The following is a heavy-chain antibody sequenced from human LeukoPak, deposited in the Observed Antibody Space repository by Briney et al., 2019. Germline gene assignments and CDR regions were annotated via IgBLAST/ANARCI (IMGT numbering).Heavy chain of an antibody. CDR1: GGSITTNSYY. CDR3: ARDAPASWFDP. V-gene: IGHV4-39*07. Sequence: SETLSLTCTVSGGSITTNSYYWGWIRQPPGKGLEWIGSIYYSGNTYFNPSLKSRVTLSVDTSKNQFSLKLSSVTAADTAVYYCARDAPASWFDPWGQGTLVTVSS. CDR2: IYYSGNT. J-gene: IGHJ5*02.